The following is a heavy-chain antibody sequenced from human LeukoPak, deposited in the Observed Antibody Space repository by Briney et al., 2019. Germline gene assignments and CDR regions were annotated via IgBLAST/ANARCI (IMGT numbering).Heavy chain of an antibody. CDR1: GYTLTELS. V-gene: IGHV1-24*01. D-gene: IGHD3-22*01. J-gene: IGHJ4*02. CDR2: FDPEDGET. CDR3: ATLPHYYDSSGYYDAIDY. Sequence: ASVKVSCKVSGYTLTELSMHWVRQAPGKGLEWMGSFDPEDGETIYAQKFQGRVTMTEDTSTDTAYMELSSLRSEDTAVYYCATLPHYYDSSGYYDAIDYWGQGTLVTVSS.